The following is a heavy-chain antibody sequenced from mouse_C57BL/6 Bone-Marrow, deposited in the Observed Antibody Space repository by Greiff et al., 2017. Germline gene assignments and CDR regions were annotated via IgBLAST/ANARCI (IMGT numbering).Heavy chain of an antibody. CDR2: IDPENGDT. CDR3: TTLYEWCFDY. CDR1: GFNIKDDY. D-gene: IGHD1-3*01. Sequence: EVQLQQSGAELVRPGASVKLSCTASGFNIKDDYMHWVKQRPEQGLEWIGWIDPENGDTEYASKFQGKATITADTSANTAYLQLSSLTSEDTAVYYCTTLYEWCFDYWGQGTTLTVSS. J-gene: IGHJ2*01. V-gene: IGHV14-4*01.